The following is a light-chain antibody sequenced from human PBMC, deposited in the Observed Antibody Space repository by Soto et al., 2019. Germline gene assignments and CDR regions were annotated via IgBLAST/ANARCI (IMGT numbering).Light chain of an antibody. CDR3: CSYAHGSIYV. CDR1: GGDIGFYNY. Sequence: QSALTQPASVSGPPGQSITISCTGTGGDIGFYNYASWYQQHPGKAPKLLIYGVANRPSGVSARFSGSKSGSTASLTISGLQAEDEADYYCCSYAHGSIYVFGTGTKVTVL. J-gene: IGLJ1*01. V-gene: IGLV2-14*01. CDR2: GVA.